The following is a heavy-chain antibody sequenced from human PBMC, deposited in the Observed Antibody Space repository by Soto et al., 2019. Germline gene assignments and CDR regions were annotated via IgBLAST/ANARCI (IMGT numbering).Heavy chain of an antibody. D-gene: IGHD3-22*01. Sequence: QVQLVESGGGVVQPGRSLRLSCAASGFTFSSYAMHWVRQAPGKGLEWVAVISYDGSNKYYADSVKGRFTISRDNSKNTLYLQMNSLRAEDTAVYYCARDPTMIVGHVDYWGQGTLVTVSS. CDR3: ARDPTMIVGHVDY. J-gene: IGHJ4*02. CDR2: ISYDGSNK. V-gene: IGHV3-30-3*01. CDR1: GFTFSSYA.